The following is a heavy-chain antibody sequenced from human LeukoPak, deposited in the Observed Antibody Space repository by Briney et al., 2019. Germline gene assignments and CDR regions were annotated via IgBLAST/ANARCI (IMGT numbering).Heavy chain of an antibody. V-gene: IGHV5-51*01. CDR1: GYSFSNYW. CDR2: IYPGASET. J-gene: IGHJ4*02. D-gene: IGHD3/OR15-3a*01. Sequence: GESLKISCKGSGYSFSNYWIGWVRQMPGKGLEWMGIIYPGASETKYSPSFQGQVTISAEKSISTAYLQWSSLQPSDSAMYYCARLISSQYYFDYWGQGTLVTVSS. CDR3: ARLISSQYYFDY.